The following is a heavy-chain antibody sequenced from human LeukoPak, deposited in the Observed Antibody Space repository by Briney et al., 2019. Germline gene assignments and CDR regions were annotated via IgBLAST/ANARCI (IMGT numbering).Heavy chain of an antibody. Sequence: GGSLRLSCAASGFTVSSNYMSWVRQAPGKGLEWVSVIYSGGSTYYADSVKGRFTISRDNSKNTLYLQMNSLRAEDTAVYYCARDSGGWSLFDYWGQGTLVTVPS. CDR3: ARDSGGWSLFDY. D-gene: IGHD6-19*01. CDR1: GFTVSSNY. V-gene: IGHV3-66*01. J-gene: IGHJ4*02. CDR2: IYSGGST.